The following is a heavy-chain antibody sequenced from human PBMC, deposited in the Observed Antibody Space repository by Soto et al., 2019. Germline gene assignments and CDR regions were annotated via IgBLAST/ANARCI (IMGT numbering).Heavy chain of an antibody. CDR2: ISYDGGNK. J-gene: IGHJ6*02. D-gene: IGHD2-15*01. CDR3: ARGGGGYRHYGMDV. Sequence: GGSLRLSCAASGFTFSGYAMHWVRQAPGKGLEWVAVISYDGGNKYYADSVKGRFTISRDNSKNTLYVQMNSLRAEDTAVYYCARGGGGYRHYGMDVWGQGTTVTVSS. CDR1: GFTFSGYA. V-gene: IGHV3-30-3*01.